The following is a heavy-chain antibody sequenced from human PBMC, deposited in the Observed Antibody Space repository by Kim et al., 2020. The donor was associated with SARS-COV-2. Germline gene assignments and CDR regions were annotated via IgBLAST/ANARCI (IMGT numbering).Heavy chain of an antibody. CDR3: AKRYCSGGTCYSIDY. J-gene: IGHJ4*02. CDR2: ISGSGGTT. V-gene: IGHV3-23*01. Sequence: GGSLRLSCAASGFTFRSHAMNWVRQAPGKGLEWVSGISGSGGTTNYADSVKGRFTISRDNSKNTLYLQMNSLRAEDTAVYYCAKRYCSGGTCYSIDYWGQATLVTVSS. CDR1: GFTFRSHA. D-gene: IGHD2-15*01.